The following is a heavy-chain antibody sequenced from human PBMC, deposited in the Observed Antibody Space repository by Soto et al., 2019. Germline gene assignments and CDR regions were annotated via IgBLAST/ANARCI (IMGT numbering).Heavy chain of an antibody. V-gene: IGHV1-69*13. D-gene: IGHD5-12*01. CDR1: GGTFSSYA. CDR2: ITPIFGTA. Sequence: SVKVSCKASGGTFSSYAISWVRQAPGQGLEWMGGITPIFGTANYAQKFQGRVTITADESTSTAYMELSSLRSEDTAVYYCARAVGIVATGAYYYYGMDVWGQGTTVTSP. CDR3: ARAVGIVATGAYYYYGMDV. J-gene: IGHJ6*02.